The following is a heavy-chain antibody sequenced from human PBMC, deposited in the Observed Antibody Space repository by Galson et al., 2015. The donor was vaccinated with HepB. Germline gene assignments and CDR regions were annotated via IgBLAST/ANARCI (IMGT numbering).Heavy chain of an antibody. Sequence: SLRLSCAASGFTFSGSAMHWVRQASGKGLEWVGRIRSKANSYATAYAASVKGRFTISRDDSKNTAYLQMNSLKTEDTAVYYCTRQSYNGTVGATTGFDYWGQGTLVTVSS. CDR3: TRQSYNGTVGATTGFDY. V-gene: IGHV3-73*01. D-gene: IGHD1-26*01. CDR1: GFTFSGSA. J-gene: IGHJ4*02. CDR2: IRSKANSYAT.